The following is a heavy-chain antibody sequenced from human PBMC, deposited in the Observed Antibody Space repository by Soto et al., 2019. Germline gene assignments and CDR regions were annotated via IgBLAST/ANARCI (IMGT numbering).Heavy chain of an antibody. Sequence: SETLSLTCTVSGGSISSSSYYWGWIRQPPGKGLEWIGSIYYSGSTYYNPSIKSRVTISVDTSKNQFSLKLSSVTAADTAVYYSAHTRANWGSHGTYYFAYWGQGTLVTVSS. CDR1: GGSISSSSYY. V-gene: IGHV4-39*07. CDR3: AHTRANWGSHGTYYFAY. D-gene: IGHD7-27*01. J-gene: IGHJ4*02. CDR2: IYYSGST.